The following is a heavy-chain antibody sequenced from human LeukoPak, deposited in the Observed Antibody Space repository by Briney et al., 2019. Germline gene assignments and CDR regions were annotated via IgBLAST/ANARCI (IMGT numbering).Heavy chain of an antibody. CDR2: IKQDGSGE. CDR3: TTGYSSGWYNEGNY. D-gene: IGHD6-19*01. V-gene: IGHV3-7*01. J-gene: IGHJ4*02. Sequence: GGSLRLSCVASGFTVSRYWMSWVRHAPGKGLEWLAKIKQDGSGEYYLDSVKGRFTISRDNAKNSLYLQMNSLRDDDTAVYFCTTGYSSGWYNEGNYWGQGTLVTVSS. CDR1: GFTVSRYW.